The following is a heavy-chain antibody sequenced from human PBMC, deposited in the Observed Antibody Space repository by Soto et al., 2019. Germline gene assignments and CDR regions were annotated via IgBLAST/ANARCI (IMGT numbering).Heavy chain of an antibody. D-gene: IGHD3-10*01. CDR3: ARDRSMVRGVRSGFDI. Sequence: QVQLVESGGGMVQPGGSLRLSCVASGFSFSSYGMHWVRQAPGKGLEWVAVIWDDGSNKYYADSVKGRFTISGDNSKNTLDLLMNSLRAEDTAVYYCARDRSMVRGVRSGFDIWGQGTMVTVSS. V-gene: IGHV3-33*01. CDR2: IWDDGSNK. J-gene: IGHJ3*02. CDR1: GFSFSSYG.